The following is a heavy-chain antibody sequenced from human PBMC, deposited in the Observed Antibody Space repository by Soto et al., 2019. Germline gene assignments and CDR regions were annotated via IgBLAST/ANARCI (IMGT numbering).Heavy chain of an antibody. J-gene: IGHJ6*03. D-gene: IGHD6-6*01. V-gene: IGHV3-23*01. Sequence: GGSLRLSCSASAINFRSYAMSWVRQAPGKGLEWVSAVGGSGSDTYYADSVKGRFTISRDDSKNTLYLHMSSLRVEDTAIYYCRQSSASRPDFAYNRDVWGKGTTVT. CDR1: AINFRSYA. CDR2: VGGSGSDT. CDR3: RQSSASRPDFAYNRDV.